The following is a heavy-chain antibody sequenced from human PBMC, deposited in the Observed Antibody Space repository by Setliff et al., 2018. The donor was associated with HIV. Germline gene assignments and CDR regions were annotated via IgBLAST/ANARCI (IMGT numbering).Heavy chain of an antibody. CDR3: AKVDNGHCTSASCRDFDY. Sequence: GASVKVSCKASGYTFTSNYDVNWVRLAAGQGLEWLGWINPNSGNTGYAQKFQGRVTVTRDTSINTAYMELSSLRSGDTAIYYCAKVDNGHCTSASCRDFDYWGQGTLVTVSS. J-gene: IGHJ4*02. CDR1: GYTFTSNYD. D-gene: IGHD2-2*03. CDR2: INPNSGNT. V-gene: IGHV1-8*02.